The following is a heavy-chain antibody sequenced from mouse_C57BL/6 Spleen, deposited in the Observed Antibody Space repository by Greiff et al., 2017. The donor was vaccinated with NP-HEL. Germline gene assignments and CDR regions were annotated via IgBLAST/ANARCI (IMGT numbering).Heavy chain of an antibody. CDR2: IYLGNGYT. CDR3: ARRGNSNNCAVDY. Sequence: VQLQQSGAELVRPGSSVKMSCKTSGYTFTSYGINWVKQRPGQGLEWIGYIYLGNGYTEYNEKFKGKATLTSDKSSSTAYMQLSSLTSEDSAIYFCARRGNSNNCAVDYWGQGTSVTVSS. J-gene: IGHJ4*01. D-gene: IGHD2-5*01. V-gene: IGHV1-58*01. CDR1: GYTFTSYG.